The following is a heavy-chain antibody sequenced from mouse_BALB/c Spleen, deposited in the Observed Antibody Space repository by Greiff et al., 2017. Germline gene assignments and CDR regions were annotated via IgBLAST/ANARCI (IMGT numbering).Heavy chain of an antibody. Sequence: VQLQQSGAELVRPGALVKLSCKASGFNIKDYYMHWVKQRPEQGLEWIGWIDPENGNTIYDPKFQGKASITTDTSSNTAYLQLSSLTSEDTAVHYCARSGLTGTWYFDVWGAGTTVTVSS. D-gene: IGHD4-1*01. V-gene: IGHV14-1*02. CDR1: GFNIKDYY. CDR2: IDPENGNT. J-gene: IGHJ1*01. CDR3: ARSGLTGTWYFDV.